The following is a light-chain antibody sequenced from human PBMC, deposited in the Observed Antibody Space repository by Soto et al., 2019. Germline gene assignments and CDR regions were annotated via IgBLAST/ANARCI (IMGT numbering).Light chain of an antibody. V-gene: IGLV2-14*03. CDR3: SSYTTSSTLI. J-gene: IGLJ2*01. Sequence: QSALTQAASVFGSPGQSITISCTGTSSDVGAYNYVSWYQHHPGKAPKLMIYDVSYRPSWVSNRFSGSKSGNTASLTISGLQAEDEADYYCSSYTTSSTLIFGGGTKLTVL. CDR2: DVS. CDR1: SSDVGAYNY.